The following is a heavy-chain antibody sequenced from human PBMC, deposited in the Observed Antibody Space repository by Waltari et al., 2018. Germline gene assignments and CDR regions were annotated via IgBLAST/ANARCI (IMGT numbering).Heavy chain of an antibody. D-gene: IGHD6-6*01. V-gene: IGHV6-1*01. CDR2: TYYRYKWYN. Sequence: QVQLQQSGPGLVQPSQTLPLTCAISGDSVSTNTASWNWNRQSPSRGLEWLGRTYYRYKWYNDYAVSVKSRITINPDTSKNQFSLQLNSVTPEDTAVYYCARDPRSSSPPDYWGQGTLVTVSS. CDR1: GDSVSTNTAS. J-gene: IGHJ4*02. CDR3: ARDPRSSSPPDY.